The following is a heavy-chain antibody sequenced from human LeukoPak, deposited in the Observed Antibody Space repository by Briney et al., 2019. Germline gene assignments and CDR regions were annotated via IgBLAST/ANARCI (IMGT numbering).Heavy chain of an antibody. CDR2: ISGTGGTT. V-gene: IGHV3-23*01. Sequence: PGGSLRLSCSASGFTFSSYGMTWVRQGPGKGLEWVSTISGTGGTTYYADSVKGRFTISRDNSKNTLYLQMNSLRAEDTAVYYCAKRRGLELLYYYYMDVWGKGTTVTVSS. CDR1: GFTFSSYG. D-gene: IGHD1-7*01. CDR3: AKRRGLELLYYYYMDV. J-gene: IGHJ6*03.